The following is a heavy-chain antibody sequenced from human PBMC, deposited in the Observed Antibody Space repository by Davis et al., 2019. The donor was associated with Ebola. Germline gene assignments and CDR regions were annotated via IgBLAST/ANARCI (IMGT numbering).Heavy chain of an antibody. CDR1: GFTFGDYA. Sequence: GESLKISFTASGFTFGDYAMSWFRQAPGKGLEWVSAISGSGGSTYYADSVKGRFTISRDNSKNTLYLQMNSLRAEDTAVYYCAKAAYGDYGFDYWGQGTLVTVSS. V-gene: IGHV3-23*01. CDR3: AKAAYGDYGFDY. J-gene: IGHJ4*02. CDR2: ISGSGGST. D-gene: IGHD4-17*01.